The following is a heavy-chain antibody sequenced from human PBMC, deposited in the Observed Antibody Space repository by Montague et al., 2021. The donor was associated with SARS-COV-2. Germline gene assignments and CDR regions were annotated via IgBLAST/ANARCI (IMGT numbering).Heavy chain of an antibody. J-gene: IGHJ4*02. V-gene: IGHV4-31*03. D-gene: IGHD6-13*01. Sequence: TLSLTCTVSGGSISSGGYYWSWIRQHPGKGLEWVGYIDYSGXTXYXXXXKXRVTISVDTSKNQFSLKLLSVTAADTAVYYCARDVGRYSSSWFDYWGQGTLVTVSS. CDR2: IDYSGXT. CDR3: ARDVGRYSSSWFDY. CDR1: GGSISSGGYY.